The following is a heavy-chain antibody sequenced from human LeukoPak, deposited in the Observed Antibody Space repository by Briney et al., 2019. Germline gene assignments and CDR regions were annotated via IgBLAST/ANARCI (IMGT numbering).Heavy chain of an antibody. CDR3: ARGSGYDFRRGRWAYFDY. D-gene: IGHD5-12*01. CDR1: GYTFTSYY. CDR2: INPSGGST. Sequence: GASVKVSCKASGYTFTSYYMHWVRQAPGQGLEWIGIINPSGGSTSYAQKFQGRVTMTRDMSTSTVYMELSSLRSEDTAVYYCARGSGYDFRRGRWAYFDYWGQGTLLTVSS. V-gene: IGHV1-46*01. J-gene: IGHJ4*02.